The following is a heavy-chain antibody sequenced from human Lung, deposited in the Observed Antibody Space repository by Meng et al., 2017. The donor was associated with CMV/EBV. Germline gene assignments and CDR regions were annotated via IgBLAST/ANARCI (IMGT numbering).Heavy chain of an antibody. D-gene: IGHD2-21*01. V-gene: IGHV3-20*04. J-gene: IGHJ6*02. CDR2: INWNGGST. CDR1: RFTFDDYG. Sequence: GGSLRLSCAASRFTFDDYGMSWVRQAPGKGLEWVSGINWNGGSTGYADSVKGRFTISRDNAKNSLYLQMNSLRDEDTALYYCARVGETRRGGVYYSYGMDVWGQGTTVTVSS. CDR3: ARVGETRRGGVYYSYGMDV.